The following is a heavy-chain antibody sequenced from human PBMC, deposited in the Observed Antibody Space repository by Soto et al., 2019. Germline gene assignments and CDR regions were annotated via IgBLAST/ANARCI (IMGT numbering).Heavy chain of an antibody. CDR3: ARPYYGSGSYWFYGMDV. CDR1: GGTFGNSA. J-gene: IGHJ6*02. Sequence: AASVEVSCKASGGTFGNSAISWVRQAPGQGLEWMGGIIPSFATGNSAPEFQGRLTITADKSTTTAYMELSSLRSEDTAVYYCARPYYGSGSYWFYGMDVWGQGTTVTVS. CDR2: IIPSFATG. V-gene: IGHV1-69*06. D-gene: IGHD3-10*01.